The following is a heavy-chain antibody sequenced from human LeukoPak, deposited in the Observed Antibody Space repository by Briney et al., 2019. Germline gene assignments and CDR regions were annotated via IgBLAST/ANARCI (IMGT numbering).Heavy chain of an antibody. V-gene: IGHV3-21*01. CDR1: GFTFSSYS. CDR2: ISSTSSYI. CDR3: AREIYYYDSGGYYYPDY. J-gene: IGHJ4*02. Sequence: GGSLRLSCAASGFTFSSYSMNWVRQAPGMGLEWVSSISSTSSYIYYSNSVRGRFTISRDNAKNSLYLQMNSLRAEDTAVYYCAREIYYYDSGGYYYPDYWGQGALGTVSS. D-gene: IGHD3-22*01.